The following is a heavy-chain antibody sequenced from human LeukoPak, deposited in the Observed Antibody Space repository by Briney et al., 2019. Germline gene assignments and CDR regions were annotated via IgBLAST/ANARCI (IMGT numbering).Heavy chain of an antibody. D-gene: IGHD1-1*01. CDR3: TREIPIFNGNHYFDY. J-gene: IGHJ4*02. CDR2: ISSTSSYI. CDR1: GFTFSSYS. Sequence: PGGSLRLSCAASGFTFSSYSMNWVRQAPGKGLEWVSSISSTSSYIYYADSVKGRFTISRDNAKNSLFLQMNSLRAEDTAVYYCTREIPIFNGNHYFDYWGQGTLVTVSS. V-gene: IGHV3-21*01.